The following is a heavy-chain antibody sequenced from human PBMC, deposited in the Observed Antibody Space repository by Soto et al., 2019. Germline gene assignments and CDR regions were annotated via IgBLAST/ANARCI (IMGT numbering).Heavy chain of an antibody. V-gene: IGHV3-15*01. J-gene: IGHJ5*02. CDR3: TRDGTITFGGVLVPNWFDP. CDR1: GFTFINAW. D-gene: IGHD3-16*02. Sequence: GGSLRLSCAASGFTFINAWMSWVRQAPGKGLEWVGRIKSKTAGGTTDYAAPVKGRFTISRDDSKNTLYLQMNSLKTEDTAVYYCTRDGTITFGGVLVPNWFDPWGQETLVTAPQ. CDR2: IKSKTAGGTT.